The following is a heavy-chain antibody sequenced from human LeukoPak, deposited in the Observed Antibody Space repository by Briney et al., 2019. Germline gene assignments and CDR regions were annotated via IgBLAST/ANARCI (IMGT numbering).Heavy chain of an antibody. V-gene: IGHV5-51*01. CDR3: ARLGGSGSYFSDAFDI. Sequence: GESLKISCKGSGYRFSSYWIGWMRQMPGKGLEWMGIIYPGDSDTRYSPSFQGQVTISADKSISTTYLQWSSLKASDTAMYYCARLGGSGSYFSDAFDIWGQGTMVAVSS. J-gene: IGHJ3*02. CDR1: GYRFSSYW. D-gene: IGHD3-10*01. CDR2: IYPGDSDT.